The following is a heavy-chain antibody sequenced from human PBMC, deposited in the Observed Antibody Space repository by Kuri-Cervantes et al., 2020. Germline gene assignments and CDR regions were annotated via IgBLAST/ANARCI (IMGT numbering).Heavy chain of an antibody. Sequence: KISCAASGFTFSSYAISWVRQAPGQGLEWMGGIIPIFGTANYAQKFQGRVTITADESTSTAYMELSSLRSEDTAVYYCARGDYYGSGSYTVGYWGQGTLVTVSS. CDR3: ARGDYYGSGSYTVGY. J-gene: IGHJ4*02. CDR2: IIPIFGTA. V-gene: IGHV1-69*01. D-gene: IGHD3-10*01. CDR1: GFTFSSYA.